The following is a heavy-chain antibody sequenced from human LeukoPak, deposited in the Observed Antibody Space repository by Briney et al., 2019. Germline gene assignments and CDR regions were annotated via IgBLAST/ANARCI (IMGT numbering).Heavy chain of an antibody. J-gene: IGHJ3*02. CDR2: IIPIFGTS. CDR3: ARGELPAANDRQGFFGGENPVDI. V-gene: IGHV1-69*05. CDR1: GGTFSSYA. D-gene: IGHD2-2*01. Sequence: SVKVSCKASGGTFSSYAISRVRQAPGQGLEWMGGIIPIFGTSNYAQKFQGRVTITTDESTSTAYMELSSLRSEDTAVYYCARGELPAANDRQGFFGGENPVDIWGQGTMVTVSS.